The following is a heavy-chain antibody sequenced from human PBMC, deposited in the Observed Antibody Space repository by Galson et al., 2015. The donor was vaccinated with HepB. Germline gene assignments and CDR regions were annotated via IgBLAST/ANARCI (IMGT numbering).Heavy chain of an antibody. CDR1: GFNFNNYA. CDR2: AGGSGGIT. Sequence: SLRLAGADSGFNFNNYALSWARQAQGKGLEWVSSAGGSGGITYYTESVKGRFTISRDSSKSTLYLQMNSLRAEDTAVYYCVRDRGYTYGYSDYWVQGTLVTVSS. J-gene: IGHJ4*02. D-gene: IGHD5-18*01. V-gene: IGHV3-23*01. CDR3: VRDRGYTYGYSDY.